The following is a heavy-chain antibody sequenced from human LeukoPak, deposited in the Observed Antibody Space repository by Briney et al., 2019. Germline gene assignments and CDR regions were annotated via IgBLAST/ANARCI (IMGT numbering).Heavy chain of an antibody. V-gene: IGHV4-34*01. CDR2: IDNRGSI. CDR1: GGSFSFYF. Sequence: SETLSLTCTVSGGSFSFYFWHWIRQPPGEGLDWIGAIDNRGSIQYKPSLRSRGIISIDTSGNHFSLKLTSETAADTAVYFCARDSDSGFQWGQGMLVTVSS. D-gene: IGHD3-16*01. CDR3: ARDSDSGFQ. J-gene: IGHJ4*02.